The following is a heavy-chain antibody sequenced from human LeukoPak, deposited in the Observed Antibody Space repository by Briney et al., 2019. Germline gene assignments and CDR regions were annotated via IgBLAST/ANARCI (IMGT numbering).Heavy chain of an antibody. CDR1: GGTFSSYA. Sequence: SVKVSCKASGGTFSSYAISWVRQAPGQGLEWMGGIIPIFGTANYAQKFQGRVTITADESTSTAYMELSSLRSEDTAVYYCARARSYSGSYSALLLVLDYWGQGTLVTVSS. D-gene: IGHD1-26*01. V-gene: IGHV1-69*13. J-gene: IGHJ4*02. CDR2: IIPIFGTA. CDR3: ARARSYSGSYSALLLVLDY.